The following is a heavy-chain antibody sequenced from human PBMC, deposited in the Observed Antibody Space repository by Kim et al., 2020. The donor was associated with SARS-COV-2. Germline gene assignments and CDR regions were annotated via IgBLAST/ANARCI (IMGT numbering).Heavy chain of an antibody. J-gene: IGHJ6*02. D-gene: IGHD3-10*01. CDR2: IYSGGSST. CDR1: GFTLSSYA. V-gene: IGHV3-23*03. Sequence: GGSLRLSCAASGFTLSSYAMSWVRQAPGKGLEWVSVIYSGGSSTYYADSVKGRFTISRDNSKNTLYLQMNSLRAEDTAVYYCAKDRGFGELFPYYYYGMDVWGQGTTVTVSS. CDR3: AKDRGFGELFPYYYYGMDV.